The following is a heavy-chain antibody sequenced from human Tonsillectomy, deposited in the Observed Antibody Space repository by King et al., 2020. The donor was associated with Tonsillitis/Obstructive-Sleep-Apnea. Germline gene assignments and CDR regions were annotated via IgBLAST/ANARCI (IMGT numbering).Heavy chain of an antibody. J-gene: IGHJ4*02. CDR3: ATGEWLVRYFDY. Sequence: QLVQSGAEVKKPGASVKVSCEVSGYTLTELSMHWVRQAPGKGLEWMGGFDPEDGETIYAEKFQGRVTLTEDTSTDTAYMELSSLRSEDTAVYYWATGEWLVRYFDYWGQGTLVTVSS. CDR1: GYTLTELS. V-gene: IGHV1-24*01. CDR2: FDPEDGET. D-gene: IGHD6-19*01.